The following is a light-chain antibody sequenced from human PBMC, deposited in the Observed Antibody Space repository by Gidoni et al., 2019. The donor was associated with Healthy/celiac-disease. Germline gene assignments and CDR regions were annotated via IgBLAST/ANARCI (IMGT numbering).Light chain of an antibody. Sequence: DIQMTQSPSSLSASVGDRVTITCRASQSISSYLNWYQQKPGKAPKLLIYAASSLQSGVPSRFNGSGSGTDFTLTISSLQPEDFATYYCQQSYSTPRTFGQGTKVEIK. CDR1: QSISSY. CDR2: AAS. V-gene: IGKV1-39*01. J-gene: IGKJ1*01. CDR3: QQSYSTPRT.